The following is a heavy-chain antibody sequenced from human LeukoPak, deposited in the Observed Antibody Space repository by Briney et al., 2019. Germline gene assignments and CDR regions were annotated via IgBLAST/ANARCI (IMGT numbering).Heavy chain of an antibody. V-gene: IGHV3-23*01. CDR1: GFTFSSYA. CDR3: AKDGTSSGWSFDY. CDR2: ISGSGGST. J-gene: IGHJ4*02. D-gene: IGHD6-19*01. Sequence: GGSLRLSCAASGFTFSSYAMSWVRQAPGKGLEWVSGISGSGGSTYYADSVKGRFTISRDNSKNTTYLQMNSLRAEDTALYYCAKDGTSSGWSFDYWGQGTLVTVSS.